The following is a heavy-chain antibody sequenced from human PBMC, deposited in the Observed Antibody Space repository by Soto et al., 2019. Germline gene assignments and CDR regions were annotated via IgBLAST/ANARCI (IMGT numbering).Heavy chain of an antibody. D-gene: IGHD6-19*01. CDR1: GFTFSSFA. CDR2: IWFDGSNK. CDR3: ARAPFSSGWFYFDH. J-gene: IGHJ4*02. Sequence: QVQLVESGGGVVQPGRSLRLSCAASGFTFSSFAMHWVRQAPGKGLEWVAVIWFDGSNKDYGDSVKGRFTISRDNSRNTLYLQMNSLLVEDTAVYYCARAPFSSGWFYFDHWGQGSLVTVSS. V-gene: IGHV3-33*01.